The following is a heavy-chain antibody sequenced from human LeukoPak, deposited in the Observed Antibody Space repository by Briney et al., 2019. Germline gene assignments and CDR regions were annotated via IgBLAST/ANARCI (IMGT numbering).Heavy chain of an antibody. CDR2: IIPIFGTA. D-gene: IGHD1-26*01. Sequence: ASVKVSCKASGGTFSSYAISWVRQAPGQGLEWMGGIIPIFGTANYAQKFQGRVTTTTDESTGTAYMELSSLRSEDTAVYYCARVVGATLEIDYWGQGTLVTVSS. CDR1: GGTFSSYA. CDR3: ARVVGATLEIDY. V-gene: IGHV1-69*05. J-gene: IGHJ4*02.